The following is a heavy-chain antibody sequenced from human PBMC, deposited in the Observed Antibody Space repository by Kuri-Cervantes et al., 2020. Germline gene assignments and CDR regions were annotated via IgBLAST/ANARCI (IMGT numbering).Heavy chain of an antibody. J-gene: IGHJ6*03. CDR3: AKDRRHTIFGVTHHFMGV. CDR2: IRSKAYGGTT. Sequence: GGCLRLSCTASGFTFGDYAMSWVRQAPGKGLEWVGFIRSKAYGGTTEYAASVKGRFTISRDDSKSIAYLQMNSLRAEDTAVYYCAKDRRHTIFGVTHHFMGVWGKGTTVTVSS. D-gene: IGHD3-3*01. V-gene: IGHV3-49*04. CDR1: GFTFGDYA.